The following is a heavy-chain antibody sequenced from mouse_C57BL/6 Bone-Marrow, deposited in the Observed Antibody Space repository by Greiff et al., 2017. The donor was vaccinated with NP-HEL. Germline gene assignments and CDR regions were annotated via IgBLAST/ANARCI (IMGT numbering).Heavy chain of an antibody. J-gene: IGHJ1*03. CDR2: ISSGGSYT. V-gene: IGHV5-6*01. CDR3: ARRGPWYFDV. CDR1: GFTFSSYG. Sequence: EVQGVESGGDLVKPGGSLKLSCAASGFTFSSYGMSWVRQTPDKRLEWVATISSGGSYTYYPDSVKGRFPISRDNAKNPLYLQMSSLKSEDTAMYYCARRGPWYFDVWGTGTTVTVSS. D-gene: IGHD3-3*01.